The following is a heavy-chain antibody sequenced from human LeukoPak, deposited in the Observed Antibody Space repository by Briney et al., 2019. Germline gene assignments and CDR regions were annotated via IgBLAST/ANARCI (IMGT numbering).Heavy chain of an antibody. D-gene: IGHD2-15*01. Sequence: PGGSLRLSCAASGFTFSSYWMTWVRQAPGKGLEWVANIKLDGSDKCYVDSVKGRFTISRDNAKNSLYLQMNSLRAEDTAVYYCARGGTIPTDYWGRGTLVTVSS. V-gene: IGHV3-7*01. CDR1: GFTFSSYW. CDR3: ARGGTIPTDY. J-gene: IGHJ4*02. CDR2: IKLDGSDK.